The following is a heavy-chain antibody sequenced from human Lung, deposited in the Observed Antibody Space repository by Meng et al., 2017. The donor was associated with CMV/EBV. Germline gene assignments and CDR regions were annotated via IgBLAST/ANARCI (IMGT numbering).Heavy chain of an antibody. V-gene: IGHV3-9*01. D-gene: IGHD3-10*01. CDR1: GFTFDDYS. CDR2: INWNSVRI. J-gene: IGHJ4*02. CDR3: AKGGPDYNGWHYFDF. Sequence: SLKISCAASGFTFDDYSMHWVRQAPGKGLEWVSGINWNSVRIDYVDSVKGRFTISRDNAKKSLYLQINSPRPEDTAFYYCAKGGPDYNGWHYFDFWGQGAXVNVSS.